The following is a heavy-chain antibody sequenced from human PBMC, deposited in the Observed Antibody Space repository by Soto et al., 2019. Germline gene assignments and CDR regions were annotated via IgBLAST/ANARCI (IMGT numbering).Heavy chain of an antibody. D-gene: IGHD3-10*01. CDR1: GFSLRSSGVG. J-gene: IGHJ4*02. CDR3: ARRYRSGTRYFDY. CDR2: IYWDDDK. Sequence: QITLKESGPTLVKPTQTLTLTCTFSGFSLRSSGVGVGWIRQPPGKALEWLALIYWDDDKRYSPSLESRLTXTXDXXKNRVVLRMTNVDPVDTATYFCARRYRSGTRYFDYWGQGTLVPVSS. V-gene: IGHV2-5*02.